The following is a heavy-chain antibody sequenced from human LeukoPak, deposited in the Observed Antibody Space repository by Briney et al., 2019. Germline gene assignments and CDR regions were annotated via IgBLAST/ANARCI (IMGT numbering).Heavy chain of an antibody. V-gene: IGHV4-30-4*07. CDR2: IEYTGST. J-gene: IGHJ4*02. CDR1: GGSISNGGYC. CDR3: ARRAAYSKQHYFDY. Sequence: SETLSLTCAVSGGSISNGGYCWGCIRQPQGKGLDWFGYIEYTGSTYYNPFLNRRVTISVDTSKNQFSLKLSSVTAADTDVYYCARRAAYSKQHYFDYWGQGTLVTVSS. D-gene: IGHD6-13*01.